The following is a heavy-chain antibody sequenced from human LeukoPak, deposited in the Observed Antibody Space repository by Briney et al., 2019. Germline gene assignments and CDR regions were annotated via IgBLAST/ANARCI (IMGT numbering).Heavy chain of an antibody. J-gene: IGHJ6*02. CDR2: IYPGDSDT. V-gene: IGHV5-51*01. CDR3: ARLVGDSSGYRMIPYYYYGMDV. D-gene: IGHD3-22*01. CDR1: GYSFTSYW. Sequence: GESLKISCKGSGYSFTSYWIGWVRQIPGKGLEWMGIIYPGDSDTRYSPSFQGQVTISADKSISTAYLQWSSLKASDTAMYYCARLVGDSSGYRMIPYYYYGMDVWGQGTTVTVSS.